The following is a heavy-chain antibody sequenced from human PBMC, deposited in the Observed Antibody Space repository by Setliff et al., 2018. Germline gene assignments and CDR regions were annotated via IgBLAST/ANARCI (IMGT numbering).Heavy chain of an antibody. CDR3: ARLSIKSGGGPYYDYYYMDV. CDR1: GFSLSNYW. J-gene: IGHJ6*03. D-gene: IGHD3-16*01. V-gene: IGHV3-7*01. CDR2: IKQDETTT. Sequence: GGSLRLSCAASGFSLSNYWMSWVRQAPGKGLEWVADIKQDETTTTYADSVKGRFTISRDNAKNILYLQMNSLRVEDTAVYYCARLSIKSGGGPYYDYYYMDVWGKGTTVTVSS.